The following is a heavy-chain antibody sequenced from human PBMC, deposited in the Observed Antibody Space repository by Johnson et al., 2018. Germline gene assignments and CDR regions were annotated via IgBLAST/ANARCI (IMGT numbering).Heavy chain of an antibody. Sequence: VQLVESGGGVVQPGRSLRLSCAASGFTFSSYGMHWVRQAPGKGLEWVAVISYDGSNKYYADSVKGRFTISRDNSKNTLYLQMNSLRAEDTAVYYCAKDSVLLWFGESDLDAFDIWGQGTMVTVSS. CDR3: AKDSVLLWFGESDLDAFDI. D-gene: IGHD3-10*01. CDR1: GFTFSSYG. J-gene: IGHJ3*02. CDR2: ISYDGSNK. V-gene: IGHV3-30*18.